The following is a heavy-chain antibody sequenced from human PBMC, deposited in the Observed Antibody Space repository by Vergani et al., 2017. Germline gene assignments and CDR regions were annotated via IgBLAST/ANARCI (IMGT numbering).Heavy chain of an antibody. CDR2: FNSSSSYR. CDR1: GFTFGSYS. J-gene: IGHJ1*01. V-gene: IGHV3-21*01. Sequence: EVQLVESGGGLVKPGGSLRLSCVASGFTFGSYSMNWVRQAPGKGLEWVSFFNSSSSYRYYTDSVKGRFTISRDNGEYSLLLQMNSLRPEDTAVYYCASGVPGYQLATQYFQHWGQGTLVTVSS. D-gene: IGHD2-2*01. CDR3: ASGVPGYQLATQYFQH.